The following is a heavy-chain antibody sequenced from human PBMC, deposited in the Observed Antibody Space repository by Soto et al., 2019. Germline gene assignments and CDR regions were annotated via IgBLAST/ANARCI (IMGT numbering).Heavy chain of an antibody. CDR2: IYYSGST. J-gene: IGHJ6*03. CDR3: AITPDCSSTSGYDGNYMDV. CDR1: GGSISSGGYY. V-gene: IGHV4-31*03. D-gene: IGHD2-2*01. Sequence: QVQLQESGPGLVKPSQTLSLTCTVSGGSISSGGYYWSWIRQHPGKGLEWIGYIYYSGSTYYNPSLKSRATLSVYTSKKQFSLEPSSVTAADTAVYYCAITPDCSSTSGYDGNYMDVGSKGTTVTVSS.